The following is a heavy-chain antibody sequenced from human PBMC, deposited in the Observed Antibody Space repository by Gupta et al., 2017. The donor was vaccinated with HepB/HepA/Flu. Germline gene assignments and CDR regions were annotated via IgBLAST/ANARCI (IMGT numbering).Heavy chain of an antibody. J-gene: IGHJ4*02. Sequence: QLLLRESGPGLVKHSETLSLTCTASGGSIKTTDPFWAWIRRPPGKGFEWIGSLFQTGTTYYDPFLKSRVTISIDTSKSHFTLSLNSVTAADTAVYYCARQAGASGDFLDYWGQGTLVIVSS. CDR2: LFQTGTT. CDR3: ARQAGASGDFLDY. CDR1: GGSIKTTDPF. D-gene: IGHD1-26*01. V-gene: IGHV4-39*01.